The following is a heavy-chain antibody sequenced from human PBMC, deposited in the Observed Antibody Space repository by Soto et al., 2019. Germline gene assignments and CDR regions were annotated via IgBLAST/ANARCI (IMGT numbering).Heavy chain of an antibody. Sequence: GGSLRLSCAASGFTFSNYGMHWVRQTPGKGLVWLAFFCYVGIVEYYAASVKGRFTFSRDNSKNTFYLHMNTLRAEDTAVYYCARGVDRYTSSWYYFDYWGQGTLVTVS. J-gene: IGHJ4*02. CDR3: ARGVDRYTSSWYYFDY. CDR2: FCYVGIVE. CDR1: GFTFSNYG. D-gene: IGHD6-13*01. V-gene: IGHV3-33*01.